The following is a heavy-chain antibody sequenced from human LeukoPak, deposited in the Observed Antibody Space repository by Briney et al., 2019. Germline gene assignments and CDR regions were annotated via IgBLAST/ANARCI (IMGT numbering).Heavy chain of an antibody. D-gene: IGHD3-22*01. V-gene: IGHV3-48*03. CDR1: GFTFSNYE. CDR2: IASSGSTI. J-gene: IGHJ1*01. CDR3: ATSRGYFFRWFQH. Sequence: PGGSLRLSCSASGFTFSNYEMNWVRQASGKGLEWVSYIASSGSTIYYADSVKGRFTISRDNAKSSLYLQMNSLRADDTAVYYCATSRGYFFRWFQHWGQGTLVTVSS.